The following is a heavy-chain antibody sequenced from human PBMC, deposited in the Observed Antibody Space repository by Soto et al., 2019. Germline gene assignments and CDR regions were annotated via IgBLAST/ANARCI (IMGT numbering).Heavy chain of an antibody. D-gene: IGHD2-2*01. CDR2: IKGKIDGGTT. J-gene: IGHJ6*02. CDR3: TRARAGVPAAMDYYYYYGMDV. CDR1: GFTFTHAW. V-gene: IGHV3-15*07. Sequence: PGGSLRLSCAVSGFTFTHAWMNWVRQAPGKGLEWAALIKGKIDGGTTDYAAPVKGRFTMSRDDTQNTVYLQMNSLKTEDTAVYYCTRARAGVPAAMDYYYYYGMDVWGQGTTVTVSS.